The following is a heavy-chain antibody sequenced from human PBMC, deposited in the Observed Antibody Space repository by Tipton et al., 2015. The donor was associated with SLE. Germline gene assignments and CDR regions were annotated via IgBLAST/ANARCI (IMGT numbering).Heavy chain of an antibody. D-gene: IGHD3-9*01. Sequence: TLSLTCAVSGFSISSGYYWGWIRQPPGKGLEWIGSIYHSGSTYYTPPLKRRVTISVDTSKNQFSLKLRTVTAADTTVYYCARLTAITIFNNWFDPWGQGTLVTVSS. CDR3: ARLTAITIFNNWFDP. CDR1: GFSISSGYY. CDR2: IYHSGST. J-gene: IGHJ5*02. V-gene: IGHV4-38-2*01.